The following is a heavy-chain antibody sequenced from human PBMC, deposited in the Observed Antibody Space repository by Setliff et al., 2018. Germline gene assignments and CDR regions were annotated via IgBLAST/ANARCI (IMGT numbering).Heavy chain of an antibody. CDR1: GYTFTSYD. J-gene: IGHJ6*02. D-gene: IGHD5-18*01. CDR3: ARGGGGYSYGSEYHYYYYGMDV. Sequence: ASVKVSCKASGYTFTSYDINWMRQASGQGLEWMGWMNPNSGNTGSTQKFQGRVTMTRNTSTSTAYMELSSLRSEDTALYYCARGGGGYSYGSEYHYYYYGMDVWGQGTTVTVSS. CDR2: MNPNSGNT. V-gene: IGHV1-8*02.